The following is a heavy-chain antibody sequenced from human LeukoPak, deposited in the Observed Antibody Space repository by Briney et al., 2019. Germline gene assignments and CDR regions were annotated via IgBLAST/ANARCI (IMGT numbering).Heavy chain of an antibody. V-gene: IGHV4-39*01. CDR1: GGSISSSSYY. D-gene: IGHD6-13*01. CDR2: IYYSGST. Sequence: KSSETLSLTCTVSGGSISSSSYYWGWIRQPPGKGLEWIGSIYYSGSTYYNPSPKSRVTISIDTSKNQFSLELSSVTAADTAVYYCASATSSSSSWLIYWGQGTLVTVSS. CDR3: ASATSSSSSWLIY. J-gene: IGHJ4*02.